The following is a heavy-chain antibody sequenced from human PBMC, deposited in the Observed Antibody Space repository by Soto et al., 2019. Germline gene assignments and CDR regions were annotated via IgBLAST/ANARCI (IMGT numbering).Heavy chain of an antibody. CDR3: ARSVSGTGNEFDP. CDR2: TYYRSKWYN. D-gene: IGHD6-19*01. V-gene: IGHV6-1*01. CDR1: GDSVSGNSAA. Sequence: SQTLSLTCVISGDSVSGNSAALNLSMQSPSRGLEWLGRTYYRSKWYNYYAVSVKSRITINADTSKNQFSLQLNSVTPEDTALYYCARSVSGTGNEFDPWGQGTPVTVSS. J-gene: IGHJ5*02.